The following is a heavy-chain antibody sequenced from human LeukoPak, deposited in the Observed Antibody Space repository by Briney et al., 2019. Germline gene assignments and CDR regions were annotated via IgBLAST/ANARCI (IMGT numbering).Heavy chain of an antibody. CDR2: IYSGGST. CDR3: AKAAAGKIDY. J-gene: IGHJ4*02. D-gene: IGHD6-13*01. CDR1: GFTVNSNY. V-gene: IGHV3-53*01. Sequence: PGGSLRLSCAASGFTVNSNYMSWVRQAPGKGLEWVSVIYSGGSTYYADSVKGRFTISRDSSKNTLYLQMNSLRAEDTAVYYCAKAAAGKIDYWGQGTLVTVSS.